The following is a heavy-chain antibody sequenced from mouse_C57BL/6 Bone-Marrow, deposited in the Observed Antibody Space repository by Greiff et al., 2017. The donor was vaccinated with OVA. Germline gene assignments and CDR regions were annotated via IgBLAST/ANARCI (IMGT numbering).Heavy chain of an antibody. D-gene: IGHD1-1*01. CDR3: ARAGSYYYGSSYDAMDY. CDR1: GYTFTSYW. Sequence: KESCKASGYTFTSYWMHWVKQRPGRGLEWIGRIDPNSGGTKYNEKFKSKATLTVDKPSSTAYMQLSSLTSEDSAVYYCARAGSYYYGSSYDAMDYWGQGTSVTVSS. J-gene: IGHJ4*01. V-gene: IGHV1-72*01. CDR2: IDPNSGGT.